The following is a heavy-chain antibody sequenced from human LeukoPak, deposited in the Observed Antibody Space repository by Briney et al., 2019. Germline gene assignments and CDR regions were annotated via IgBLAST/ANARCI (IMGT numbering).Heavy chain of an antibody. V-gene: IGHV4-34*01. CDR3: ARSSGSPEVFDY. J-gene: IGHJ4*02. CDR1: GGSFSGYY. CDR2: INHSGST. D-gene: IGHD1-26*01. Sequence: ASETLSLTCAVYGGSFSGYYWSWVRQPPGKGLEWIGEINHSGSTNYNPSLKSRVTTSVDTSKNQFSLKLSSVTAADTAVYYCARSSGSPEVFDYWGQGTLVTVSS.